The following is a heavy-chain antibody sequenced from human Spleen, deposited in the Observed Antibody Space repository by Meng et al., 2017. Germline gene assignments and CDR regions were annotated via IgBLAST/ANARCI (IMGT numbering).Heavy chain of an antibody. CDR2: MNPNSGNT. CDR3: ARGDWGYYYYYCGMDV. D-gene: IGHD7-27*01. Sequence: ASVKVSCKASGYTFTSYDINWVRQATGQGLEWMGWMNPNSGNTGYAQKFQGRVTMTRNTSISTAYMELSSLRSEDTAVYYCARGDWGYYYYYCGMDVWGQGTTVTVSS. V-gene: IGHV1-8*01. J-gene: IGHJ6*02. CDR1: GYTFTSYD.